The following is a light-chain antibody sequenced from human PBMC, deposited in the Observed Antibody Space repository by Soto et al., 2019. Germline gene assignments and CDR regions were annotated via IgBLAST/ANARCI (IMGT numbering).Light chain of an antibody. CDR3: QQTYSAPLT. V-gene: IGKV1-39*01. J-gene: IGKJ4*01. CDR2: AAS. CDR1: QSISTY. Sequence: DIQMTQSPSSLSSSVGDRVTITCRASQSISTYLNWFQQKPGKAPKLLISAASSLQSGVPSRFSGSGSGTDFTLTIGSLQPEDFATYYCQQTYSAPLTFGGGTKVDIK.